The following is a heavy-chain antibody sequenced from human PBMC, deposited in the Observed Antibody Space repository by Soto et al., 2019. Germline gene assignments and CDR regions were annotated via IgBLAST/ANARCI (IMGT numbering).Heavy chain of an antibody. Sequence: GGSLRLSCAASGFTFSDYYMSWIRQAPGKGLEWVSYISSSGSTIYYADSVKGRFTISRDNAKNSLYLQMNSLRAEDTAVYYCARGPRRTAAGTDAFDIWGQGTMVTVSS. J-gene: IGHJ3*02. CDR3: ARGPRRTAAGTDAFDI. D-gene: IGHD6-13*01. V-gene: IGHV3-11*01. CDR2: ISSSGSTI. CDR1: GFTFSDYY.